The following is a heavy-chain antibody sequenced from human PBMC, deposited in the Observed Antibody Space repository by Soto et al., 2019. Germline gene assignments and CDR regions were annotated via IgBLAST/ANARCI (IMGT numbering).Heavy chain of an antibody. Sequence: PSETMSLTCAVYGGSFSGYYWSWIRQPPGKGLEWIGEINHSGSTNYNPSIKSRVTISVDTYKNQFSLKLSSVTAADTAVYYCARLEIGWWFDPWGQGTLVTVSS. J-gene: IGHJ5*02. D-gene: IGHD2-15*01. CDR1: GGSFSGYY. CDR2: INHSGST. CDR3: ARLEIGWWFDP. V-gene: IGHV4-34*01.